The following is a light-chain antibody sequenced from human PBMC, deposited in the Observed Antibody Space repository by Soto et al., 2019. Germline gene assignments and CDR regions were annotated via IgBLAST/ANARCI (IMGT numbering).Light chain of an antibody. CDR3: CSYAGGSIYIL. Sequence: QSALTQPASVSGSPGQSITISCTGTSGDVGNFNLVSWYQHHPGKAPNLIISEVSKRPSGVSTRFSGSKSGNTASLTIFGLQPEDEADYYCCSYAGGSIYILFGGGTQLTVL. CDR2: EVS. V-gene: IGLV2-23*02. CDR1: SGDVGNFNL. J-gene: IGLJ2*01.